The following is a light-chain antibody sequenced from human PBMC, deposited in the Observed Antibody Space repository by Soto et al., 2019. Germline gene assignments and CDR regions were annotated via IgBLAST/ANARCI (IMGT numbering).Light chain of an antibody. CDR2: GVT. Sequence: QSVLTQPASVSGSPGQSITISCTGTSSDVGGYDFVSWYQQYTGKAPKLMIYGVTNRPSGVSHRFSGSKSGNTASLTISGLQPEDEADYYCSSYTSASTWVFGGGTKLTVL. CDR1: SSDVGGYDF. J-gene: IGLJ3*02. CDR3: SSYTSASTWV. V-gene: IGLV2-14*01.